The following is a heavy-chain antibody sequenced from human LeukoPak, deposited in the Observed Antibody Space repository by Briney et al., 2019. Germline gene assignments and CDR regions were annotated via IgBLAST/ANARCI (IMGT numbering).Heavy chain of an antibody. CDR2: ISYDGSKK. Sequence: GGSLRLSCAASGFTFSSYGMHWVRQAPGKGLEWVAVISYDGSKKYYADSVKGRFVISRDNSEHTLYLQMNSLRAEDTAVYYCARLSSSASDYWGPGTLVTVSS. J-gene: IGHJ4*02. CDR1: GFTFSSYG. V-gene: IGHV3-30*03. CDR3: ARLSSSASDY.